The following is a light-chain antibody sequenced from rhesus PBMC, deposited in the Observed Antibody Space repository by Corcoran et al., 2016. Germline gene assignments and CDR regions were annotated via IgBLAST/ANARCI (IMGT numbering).Light chain of an antibody. CDR1: QGISDY. Sequence: DIQMTQSPSSLSASVGDRVTITCRASQGISDYLNWYQQKPGKAPKRLIYAASSLESGVPSRYSGSGSRTDFPLTISILQPEDFPAYYCLQGYSTPLTFGGGTKVEIQ. CDR2: AAS. CDR3: LQGYSTPLT. V-gene: IGKV1-36*02. J-gene: IGKJ4*01.